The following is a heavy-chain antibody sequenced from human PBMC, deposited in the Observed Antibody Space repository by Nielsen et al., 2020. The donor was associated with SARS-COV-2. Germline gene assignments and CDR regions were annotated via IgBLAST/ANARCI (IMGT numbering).Heavy chain of an antibody. Sequence: GESLKISCKGSGYSFTSYWIGWVRQMPGKGLEWVGVIYPGGNHTSYSPSFQGQVTISAGKSISTAYLQWSSLKASDTAMYYCARRPGYCSGGSCYSFDYWGQGTLVTVSS. CDR2: IYPGGNHT. CDR3: ARRPGYCSGGSCYSFDY. CDR1: GYSFTSYW. J-gene: IGHJ4*02. V-gene: IGHV5-51*01. D-gene: IGHD2-15*01.